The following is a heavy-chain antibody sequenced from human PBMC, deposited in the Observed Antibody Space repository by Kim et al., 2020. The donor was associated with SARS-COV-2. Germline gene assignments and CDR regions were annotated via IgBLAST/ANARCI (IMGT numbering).Heavy chain of an antibody. CDR3: ATERGYSGGSCYYFDV. V-gene: IGHV3-15*01. Sequence: GGSLRLSCATSGFTFTYAWMGWVRQVPGKGLEWVGHIKNKIDGGNADYAAPVKGSFIISRDDSKNLVLLQMNSVKTEDTAVYYCATERGYSGGSCYYFDVWGQGTLVTVSS. CDR2: IKNKIDGGNA. CDR1: GFTFTYAW. D-gene: IGHD2-15*01. J-gene: IGHJ4*01.